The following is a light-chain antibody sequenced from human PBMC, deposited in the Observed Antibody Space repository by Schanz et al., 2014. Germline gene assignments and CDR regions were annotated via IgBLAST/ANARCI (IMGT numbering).Light chain of an antibody. V-gene: IGLV3-21*02. CDR3: QVWDGSSDHVV. CDR1: NIGSKS. Sequence: SSELTQPPSVSVAPGQMASITCGGNNIGSKSVHWYQQKPGQAPVLVVYDDIDRPSGIPERFSGSHSGNTATLTISRVEAGDEADYYCQVWDGSSDHVVFGGGTKLTVL. CDR2: DDI. J-gene: IGLJ2*01.